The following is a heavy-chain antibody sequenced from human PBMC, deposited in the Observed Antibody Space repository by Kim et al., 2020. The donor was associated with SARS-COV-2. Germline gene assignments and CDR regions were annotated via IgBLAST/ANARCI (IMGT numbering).Heavy chain of an antibody. V-gene: IGHV4-61*07. Sequence: PSLKSRVTISVDTSKNQFSLKLSSVTAADTAVYYCARRRYSGSYLAWFDPWGQGTLVTVSS. J-gene: IGHJ5*02. D-gene: IGHD1-26*01. CDR3: ARRRYSGSYLAWFDP.